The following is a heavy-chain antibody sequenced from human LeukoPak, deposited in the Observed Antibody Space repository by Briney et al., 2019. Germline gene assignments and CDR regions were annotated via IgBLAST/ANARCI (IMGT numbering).Heavy chain of an antibody. J-gene: IGHJ3*02. CDR1: GFTFSDYY. CDR2: ISSSGSTI. V-gene: IGHV3-11*01. CDR3: ARSSISRLNDAFDI. Sequence: SGGSLRLSCAASGFTFSDYYMSWIRQAPGKGLEWVSYISSSGSTIYYADSVKGRFTISRDNAKNSLYLQMNSLRAEDTAVYYCARSSISRLNDAFDIWGQGTMVTVSS. D-gene: IGHD6-6*01.